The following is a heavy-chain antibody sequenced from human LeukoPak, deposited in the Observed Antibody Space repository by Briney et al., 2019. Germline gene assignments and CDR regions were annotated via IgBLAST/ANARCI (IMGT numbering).Heavy chain of an antibody. CDR1: SGSISNHY. CDR3: ARVQRFLTGHVGSYYFDL. V-gene: IGHV4-4*07. CDR2: VYPTGNT. Sequence: PSETLSLTCTVSSGSISNHYWSWVRQPAGKGLEWIGRVYPTGNTNYNPSLKSRVAMSVDSSRKQFSLRLSSVTAADTAVYYCARVQRFLTGHVGSYYFDLWGQGLLVTVSS. J-gene: IGHJ4*02. D-gene: IGHD3-9*01.